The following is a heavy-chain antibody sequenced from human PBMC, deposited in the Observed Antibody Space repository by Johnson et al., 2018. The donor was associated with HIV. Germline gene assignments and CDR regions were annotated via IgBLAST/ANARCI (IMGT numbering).Heavy chain of an antibody. V-gene: IGHV3-33*01. CDR3: ARVGPGGGATRPPSAVDI. CDR1: GFTFSNYG. Sequence: QVQLVESGGGVVQPGGSLRLSCAASGFTFSNYGMHWVRQAPGKGLEWVAAIWFDGSNKYYADSVKCRVTISRDNSKNSLYLQMNSLRAEDTAVYYCARVGPGGGATRPPSAVDIWGQGTMVTVSS. D-gene: IGHD1-26*01. CDR2: IWFDGSNK. J-gene: IGHJ3*02.